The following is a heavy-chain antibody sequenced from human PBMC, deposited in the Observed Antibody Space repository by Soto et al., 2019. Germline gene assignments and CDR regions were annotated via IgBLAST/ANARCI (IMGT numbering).Heavy chain of an antibody. CDR3: ARESGGTGLDV. CDR1: GFTFSAFE. CDR2: IYNSGSTM. D-gene: IGHD1-1*01. V-gene: IGHV3-48*03. J-gene: IGHJ6*02. Sequence: EVQLVESGGGLVQPGGSLRLSCAASGFTFSAFEMNWVRQAPGKGLEWLSYIYNSGSTMTYADSVKGRFAISRDNAKNSLDLQTYSLRAEDTAFYYCARESGGTGLDVWGQGTTVTVSS.